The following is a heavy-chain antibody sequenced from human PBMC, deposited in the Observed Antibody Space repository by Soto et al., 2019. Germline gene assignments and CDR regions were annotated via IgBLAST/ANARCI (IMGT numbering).Heavy chain of an antibody. V-gene: IGHV3-30*18. CDR2: ISYDGSNK. D-gene: IGHD1-26*01. Sequence: QVQLVESGGGVVQPGRSLRLSCAASGFTFSSYGMHWVRQAPGKGLEWVAVISYDGSNKYYADSVKGRFTISRDNSKNTLYLQMNSLRAEDTAVYYCAKGGYSGSYYPFDYWGQGTLVTVSS. J-gene: IGHJ4*02. CDR3: AKGGYSGSYYPFDY. CDR1: GFTFSSYG.